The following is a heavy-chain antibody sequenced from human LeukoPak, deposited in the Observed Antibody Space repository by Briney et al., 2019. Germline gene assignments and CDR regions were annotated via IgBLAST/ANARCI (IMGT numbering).Heavy chain of an antibody. CDR1: GFTFGDSV. CDR2: IRTKVNGETT. Sequence: GGSLRLSCTASGFTFGDSVMSWVRQTPGKGLEWVGFIRTKVNGETTKYAASVQGRFTISRDDSKSIAYLQMNSLKTEDTAVYYCTTDYQLDYWGQGTLVTVSS. D-gene: IGHD3-16*01. CDR3: TTDYQLDY. J-gene: IGHJ4*02. V-gene: IGHV3-49*04.